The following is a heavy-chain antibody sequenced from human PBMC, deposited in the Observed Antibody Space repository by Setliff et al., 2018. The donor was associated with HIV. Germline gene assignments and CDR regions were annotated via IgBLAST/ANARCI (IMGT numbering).Heavy chain of an antibody. CDR2: ISGYNGNT. J-gene: IGHJ4*02. D-gene: IGHD3-10*01. CDR3: ATDRTQTGISMVRGRIVDPARYPLDY. Sequence: ASVKVSCKTSGFTFTTYGITWVRQAPGQGLEWMGWISGYNGNTNYARELQGRVTMTTDTSTSTAYMDLRSLRSDDTAVYYCATDRTQTGISMVRGRIVDPARYPLDYWGQGTLVTVSS. CDR1: GFTFTTYG. V-gene: IGHV1-18*01.